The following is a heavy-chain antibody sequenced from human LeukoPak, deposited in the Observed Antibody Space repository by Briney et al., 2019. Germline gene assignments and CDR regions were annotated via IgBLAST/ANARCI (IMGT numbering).Heavy chain of an antibody. J-gene: IGHJ4*02. CDR2: ISSSSNTK. Sequence: PGGSLRLSCAASGFTFSNYNMNWVRQAPGKGLEWISYISSSSNTKYYADSVKGRFTISRDDAKNSLYLRMNSLRAEDTAVYYCARLPELPGFGDYWGPETLVTVSS. CDR3: ARLPELPGFGDY. CDR1: GFTFSNYN. D-gene: IGHD3-10*01. V-gene: IGHV3-48*01.